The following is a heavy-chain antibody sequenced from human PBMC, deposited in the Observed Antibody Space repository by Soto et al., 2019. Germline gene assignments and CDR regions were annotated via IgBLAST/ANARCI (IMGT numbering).Heavy chain of an antibody. J-gene: IGHJ6*02. CDR3: AKDLGYCSSTSCYIGDYFYDYGMDV. Sequence: QVQLVESGGDLVKPGGSLRLSCAASGFTFSDYDMNWIRQAPGKGLEWVAVISYDGSSKYYADSVKGRFTISRDNSKNTLYLQMNSLSAEDTAVYYCAKDLGYCSSTSCYIGDYFYDYGMDVWGQGTTVTVSS. CDR2: ISYDGSSK. D-gene: IGHD2-2*02. CDR1: GFTFSDYD. V-gene: IGHV3-30*18.